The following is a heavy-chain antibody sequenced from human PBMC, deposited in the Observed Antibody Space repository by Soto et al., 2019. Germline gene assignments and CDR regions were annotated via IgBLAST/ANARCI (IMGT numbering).Heavy chain of an antibody. CDR3: ARGVPSCGGDCYSILDFDY. CDR1: GYTFTSYG. J-gene: IGHJ4*02. V-gene: IGHV1-18*01. D-gene: IGHD2-21*02. Sequence: QVQLVQSGAEVKKPGASVKVSCKASGYTFTSYGISWVRQAPGQGLEWMGWISAYNGNTNYAQKLQGRVTMTTDTATSTAYMELRSLRSDDAAVYYCARGVPSCGGDCYSILDFDYWGQGTLVTVSS. CDR2: ISAYNGNT.